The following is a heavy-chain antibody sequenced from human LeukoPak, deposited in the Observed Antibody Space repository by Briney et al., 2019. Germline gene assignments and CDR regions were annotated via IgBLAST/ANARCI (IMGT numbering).Heavy chain of an antibody. CDR3: ARVPYDFWSGYYLYYFDY. V-gene: IGHV3-74*01. CDR2: INSDGSST. CDR1: GFTFSSYW. D-gene: IGHD3-3*01. J-gene: IGHJ4*02. Sequence: GGSLRLSCAASGFTFSSYWMHWVRQAPGKGLVWVSRINSDGSSTSYADSVKGRFTISRDNAKNTLYLQMNSLRAEDTAVYYCARVPYDFWSGYYLYYFDYWGQGTLVTVSS.